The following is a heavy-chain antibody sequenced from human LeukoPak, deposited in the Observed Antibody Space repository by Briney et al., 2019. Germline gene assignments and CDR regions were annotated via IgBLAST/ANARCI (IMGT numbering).Heavy chain of an antibody. CDR3: AKAPMAVAARFDY. CDR1: GFTFDDYA. D-gene: IGHD6-19*01. CDR2: ISWNSGSI. J-gene: IGHJ4*02. Sequence: GGSLRLSCAASGFTFDDYAMHWVRQAPGKGLEWVSGISWNSGSIGYADSVKGRFTISRDNAKNSLYLQMNSLRAEDTALYYCAKAPMAVAARFDYWGQGTLVTVPS. V-gene: IGHV3-9*01.